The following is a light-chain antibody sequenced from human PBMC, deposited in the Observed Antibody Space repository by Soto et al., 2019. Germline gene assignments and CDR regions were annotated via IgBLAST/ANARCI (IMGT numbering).Light chain of an antibody. V-gene: IGKV3-15*01. Sequence: EIVMTQSPATLSVSPGARVTFSCRASQSVNSDLAWYQQKPGQAPRLLIYGASTRATGFPARFSGSGSVTEFTLTISSLQSEDFAVYYCQQYNKWPRTFGQGTKVDIK. J-gene: IGKJ1*01. CDR3: QQYNKWPRT. CDR1: QSVNSD. CDR2: GAS.